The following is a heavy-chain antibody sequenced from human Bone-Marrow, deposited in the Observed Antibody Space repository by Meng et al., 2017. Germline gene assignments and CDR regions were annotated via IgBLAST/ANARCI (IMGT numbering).Heavy chain of an antibody. CDR1: GGSFSGYY. CDR3: ARDKIYVGATKDSGADFDL. Sequence: SETLSLTCAVYGGSFSGYYWSWIRQPPGKGLEWIGEINHSGSTNYNPSLKSRVTISVDTSKNQFSLKLSSVTAADTAVYYCARDKIYVGATKDSGADFDLWGRGTLVTVSS. J-gene: IGHJ2*01. CDR2: INHSGST. V-gene: IGHV4-34*01. D-gene: IGHD1-26*01.